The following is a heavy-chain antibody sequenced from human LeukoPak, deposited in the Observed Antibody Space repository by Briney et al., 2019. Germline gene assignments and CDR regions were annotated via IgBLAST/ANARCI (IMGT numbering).Heavy chain of an antibody. CDR2: IYYSGST. D-gene: IGHD3-22*01. Sequence: KTSETLSLTCTVSGGSISSYYWSWIRQPPGKGLEWIGYIYYSGSTNYNPSLKSRVTISVDTSKNQFSLKLSSVTAADTVVYYCARTDSSATFDPWGQGTLVTVSS. CDR1: GGSISSYY. V-gene: IGHV4-59*01. J-gene: IGHJ5*02. CDR3: ARTDSSATFDP.